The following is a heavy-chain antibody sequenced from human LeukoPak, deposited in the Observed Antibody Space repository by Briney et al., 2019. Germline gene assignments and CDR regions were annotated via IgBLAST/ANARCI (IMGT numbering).Heavy chain of an antibody. CDR3: AVYAAMVED. CDR2: IIPIFGTA. V-gene: IGHV1-69*05. CDR1: GGTFSSYA. Sequence: SVKVSCRASGGTFSSYAISLVRQAPGQGLEWMGRIIPIFGTANYAQKFQGRVTITTDESTSTAYMERSSLRSEDTAVYYCAVYAAMVEDWGQGTLVTVSS. D-gene: IGHD5-18*01. J-gene: IGHJ4*02.